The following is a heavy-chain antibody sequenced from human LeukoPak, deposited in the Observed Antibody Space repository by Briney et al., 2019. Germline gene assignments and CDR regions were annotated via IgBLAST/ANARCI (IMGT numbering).Heavy chain of an antibody. D-gene: IGHD2-2*01. CDR3: ARDLGYCSTASCYGWFDP. Sequence: SETLSFTCTVSGGSISSYYWSWIRQPPGKGLEWIGYIYYSGNTNYNPSLNSRVTISVDTSKNQFSLRLSSVTAADTAIYYCARDLGYCSTASCYGWFDPWGQGTLVTVSS. J-gene: IGHJ5*02. CDR1: GGSISSYY. CDR2: IYYSGNT. V-gene: IGHV4-59*01.